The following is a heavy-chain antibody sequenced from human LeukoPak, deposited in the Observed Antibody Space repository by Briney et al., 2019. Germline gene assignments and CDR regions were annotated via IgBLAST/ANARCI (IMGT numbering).Heavy chain of an antibody. V-gene: IGHV3-30*02. D-gene: IGHD2/OR15-2a*01. CDR1: GHPFRNYG. CDR3: ARDLSPAYFLH. CDR2: IRYEGSNK. J-gene: IGHJ1*01. Sequence: PGVTLRLSRAASGHPFRNYGMHCVPHAPAEGLEGGAFIRYEGSNKHYTDSVKGRFSISRDNSKNTLYLQMHSLIAEETAVYYCARDLSPAYFLHWGQGTLVTVSS.